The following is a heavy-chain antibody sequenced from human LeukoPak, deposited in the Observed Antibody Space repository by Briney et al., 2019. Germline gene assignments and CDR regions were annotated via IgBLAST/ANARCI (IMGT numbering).Heavy chain of an antibody. CDR3: AREDAEQMDNSFDI. V-gene: IGHV4-39*07. Sequence: SETLSLTCAVYGGSFSDYYWDWIRQSTGKGPEGIGSVYYIGSTFYNPSLKSRLTISIDTSKNQFSLKLMSVTAADTAVYYCAREDAEQMDNSFDIWGQGTMVTVSS. CDR1: GGSFSDYY. D-gene: IGHD5-24*01. CDR2: VYYIGST. J-gene: IGHJ3*02.